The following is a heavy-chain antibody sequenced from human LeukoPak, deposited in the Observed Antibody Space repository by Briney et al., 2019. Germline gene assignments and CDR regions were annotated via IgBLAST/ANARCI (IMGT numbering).Heavy chain of an antibody. D-gene: IGHD6-13*01. CDR1: GFTFSTNA. Sequence: GGSLRLSCLTSGFTFSTNAMSWVRQAPGKGLEWISGISGSGASTYYADSVTGRFTISRDNSRNTLYLQMNSLRGDDTAVYYCAKRAAAITNFDYWGQGTLVTVSS. CDR3: AKRAAAITNFDY. J-gene: IGHJ4*02. CDR2: ISGSGAST. V-gene: IGHV3-23*01.